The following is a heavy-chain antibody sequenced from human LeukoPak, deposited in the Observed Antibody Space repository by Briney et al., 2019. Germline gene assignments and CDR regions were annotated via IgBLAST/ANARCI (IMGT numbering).Heavy chain of an antibody. CDR3: ARATGTTDYYYYYYYMDV. CDR2: IYHSGST. D-gene: IGHD1-1*01. CDR1: GYSISSDYY. V-gene: IGHV4-38-2*02. J-gene: IGHJ6*03. Sequence: SETLSLTCTVSGYSISSDYYWGWIRQPPGKGLEWIGSIYHSGSTYYNPSLKSRVTISVDTSKNQFSLKLSSVTAADTAVYYCARATGTTDYYYYYYYMDVWGKGTTVTVSS.